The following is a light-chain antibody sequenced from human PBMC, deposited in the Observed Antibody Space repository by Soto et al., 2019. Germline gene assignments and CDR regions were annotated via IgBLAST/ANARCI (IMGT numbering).Light chain of an antibody. CDR3: SSYAGSNNFV. CDR2: EVI. Sequence: QSALTQPPSASGSPGQSVTISCTGTSSDVGGYNYVSWYQQRPGKAPKLMIYEVIKRPSGVPDRFSGSKSGNTASLTVSGLQAEDEADYYCSSYAGSNNFVFGGGTKVTVL. V-gene: IGLV2-8*01. J-gene: IGLJ2*01. CDR1: SSDVGGYNY.